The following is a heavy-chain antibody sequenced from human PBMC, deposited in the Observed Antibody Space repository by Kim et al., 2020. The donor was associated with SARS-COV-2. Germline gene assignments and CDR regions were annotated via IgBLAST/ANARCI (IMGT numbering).Heavy chain of an antibody. Sequence: QKFQGRVTITADESTSTAYMELSSLRSEDTAVYYCARGAIAAAGTDYFDYWGQGTLVTVSS. D-gene: IGHD6-13*01. V-gene: IGHV1-69*01. J-gene: IGHJ4*02. CDR3: ARGAIAAAGTDYFDY.